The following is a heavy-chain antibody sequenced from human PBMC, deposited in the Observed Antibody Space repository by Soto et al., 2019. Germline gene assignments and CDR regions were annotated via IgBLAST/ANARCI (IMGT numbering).Heavy chain of an antibody. Sequence: SETLSLTCTVSGVSITTTSYYWGWIRQPPGKGLEWIGSVHFSGTTYYNPSLKSRVTISVDTSKNHFSLRLSSVTAADTAIYYCARHGSYWGQGTLVTVYS. CDR1: GVSITTTSYY. J-gene: IGHJ4*02. V-gene: IGHV4-39*01. CDR3: ARHGSY. CDR2: VHFSGTT.